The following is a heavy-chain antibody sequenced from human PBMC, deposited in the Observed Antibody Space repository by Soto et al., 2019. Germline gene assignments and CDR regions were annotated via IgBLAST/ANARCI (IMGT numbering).Heavy chain of an antibody. V-gene: IGHV3-23*01. CDR2: ISRSGRGSA. Sequence: EVQLLESGGALVQPGGSLRLSCAASGFTFNSYVMTWVRQAPGEGLEWVSSISRSGRGSAYYADSVKGRFTISRDNSENTLFLQMNNLRDEDTALYYCARGRYLDSSDYWVANLPFDLWGLGTLVTVSS. CDR1: GFTFNSYV. CDR3: ARGRYLDSSDYWVANLPFDL. J-gene: IGHJ4*02. D-gene: IGHD3-22*01.